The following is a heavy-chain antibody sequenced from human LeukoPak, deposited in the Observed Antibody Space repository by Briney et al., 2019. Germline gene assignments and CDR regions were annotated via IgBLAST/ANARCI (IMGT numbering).Heavy chain of an antibody. Sequence: SETLSLTCTVSGGSISSSSYYWGWIRQPPGKGLEWIGSVYYSGSTYYNPSLKSRVTISVDTSKNQFSLKLSSVTAADTAVYYCARRSVGYYDSSGYYPNWGQGTLVTVSS. J-gene: IGHJ4*02. CDR2: VYYSGST. CDR1: GGSISSSSYY. CDR3: ARRSVGYYDSSGYYPN. D-gene: IGHD3-22*01. V-gene: IGHV4-39*01.